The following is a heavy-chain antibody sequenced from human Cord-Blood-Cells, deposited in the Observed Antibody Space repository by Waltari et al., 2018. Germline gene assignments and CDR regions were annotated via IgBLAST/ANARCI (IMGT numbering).Heavy chain of an antibody. Sequence: QVQLPESGPGLVKPSGTLPLTCAVSGAPISSSNWWSWVRPPPGKGLEWIGEIYHSGSTNYNPSLKSRVTISVDKSKNQFSLKLSSVTAADTAVYYCNSRSDSSGYYGVDIWGQGTMVTVSS. J-gene: IGHJ3*02. V-gene: IGHV4-4*02. CDR1: GAPISSSNW. CDR3: NSRSDSSGYYGVDI. CDR2: IYHSGST. D-gene: IGHD3-22*01.